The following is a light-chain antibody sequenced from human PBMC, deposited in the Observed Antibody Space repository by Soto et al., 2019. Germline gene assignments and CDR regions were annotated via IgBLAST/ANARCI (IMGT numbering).Light chain of an antibody. J-gene: IGKJ4*01. CDR1: QSVTNY. V-gene: IGKV3-11*01. Sequence: EIVLTQSPATLSLSPGERATLSCRASQSVTNYLAWYQQKPGQAPRLLVYDVSNRATGIPARFSGSGSGTDFTLTISSLEPEDFAVYYCQHRRNWPLTFGEGTKVEMK. CDR2: DVS. CDR3: QHRRNWPLT.